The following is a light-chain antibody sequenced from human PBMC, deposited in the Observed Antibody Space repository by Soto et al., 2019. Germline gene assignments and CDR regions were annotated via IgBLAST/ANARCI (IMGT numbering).Light chain of an antibody. Sequence: DIQMTHSPSPLSASVGDRVTITCRASQSISSYLNWYQQKLGKAPKLLIYAASSLQSGVPSRFSGSGSGTDFTLTISSLQPEDFATYYCQQSYSTPPYTFGQGTKLEIK. J-gene: IGKJ2*01. CDR1: QSISSY. CDR2: AAS. CDR3: QQSYSTPPYT. V-gene: IGKV1-39*01.